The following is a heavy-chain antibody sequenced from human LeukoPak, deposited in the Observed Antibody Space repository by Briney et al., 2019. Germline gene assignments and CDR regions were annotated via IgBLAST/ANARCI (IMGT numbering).Heavy chain of an antibody. CDR3: ARVCGSGSGSYYKCNWFDP. CDR2: INPNSGGT. J-gene: IGHJ5*02. Sequence: GASVKVSCKASGYTFTGYYMHWVRQAPGQGLEWMGWINPNSGGTNYAQKFQGRVTMTRDTSISTAYMELSRLRSDDTAVYYCARVCGSGSGSYYKCNWFDPWGQGTLVTVSS. D-gene: IGHD3-10*01. CDR1: GYTFTGYY. V-gene: IGHV1-2*02.